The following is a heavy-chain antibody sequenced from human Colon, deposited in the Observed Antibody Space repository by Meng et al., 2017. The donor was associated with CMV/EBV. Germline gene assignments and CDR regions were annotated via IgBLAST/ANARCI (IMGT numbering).Heavy chain of an antibody. CDR2: LWSDGNKK. Sequence: GGSLRLSCEGSGFNIRDYGIHWVRQAPGKGLEWVAVLWSDGNKKFYADSVQGRFTISRDNSQSTLYLQMNSLRAEDTAIYYCASAQKWDVTSGYFDYWGQGTLVTVSS. D-gene: IGHD1-26*01. CDR3: ASAQKWDVTSGYFDY. J-gene: IGHJ4*02. CDR1: GFNIRDYG. V-gene: IGHV3-33*01.